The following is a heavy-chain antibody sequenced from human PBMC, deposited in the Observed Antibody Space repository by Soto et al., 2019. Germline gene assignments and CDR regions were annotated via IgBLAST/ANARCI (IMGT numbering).Heavy chain of an antibody. V-gene: IGHV1-3*01. CDR2: INPGNGDT. D-gene: IGHD6-6*01. CDR1: GYPFTIYA. J-gene: IGHJ4*02. Sequence: GASVKVSCKASGYPFTIYAMHWVRQAPGQSLEWMGWINPGNGDTKYSQIFQGRVTITWDTSARTAYMDLSSLISEDTADYYCARDSSSSRSFDYWGQGARLTVSS. CDR3: ARDSSSSRSFDY.